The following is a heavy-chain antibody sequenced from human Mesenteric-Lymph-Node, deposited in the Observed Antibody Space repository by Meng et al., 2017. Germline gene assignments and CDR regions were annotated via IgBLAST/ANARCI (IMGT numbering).Heavy chain of an antibody. CDR3: ARGIAVAADY. J-gene: IGHJ4*02. Sequence: SETLSLTCTVSGYSISSGYYWGWIRQPPGKGLEWIGYIYYSGSTNYNPSLKSRVTISVDTSKNLFSLKLSSVTAADTAVYYCARGIAVAADYWGQGTLVTVSS. V-gene: IGHV4-38-2*02. D-gene: IGHD6-19*01. CDR2: IYYSGST. CDR1: GYSISSGYY.